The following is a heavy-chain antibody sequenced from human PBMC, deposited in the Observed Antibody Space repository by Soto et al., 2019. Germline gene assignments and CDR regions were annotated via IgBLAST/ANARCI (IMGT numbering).Heavy chain of an antibody. Sequence: HPGGSLRLSCAASGFTFSNYPMNWVRQAPGKGLEWISYTSADSGTIYYADSVKGRFSISRDNAKSSLYLQMNSLRVEDTAVYYCASDWFYMDVWGKGTSVTVSS. J-gene: IGHJ6*03. CDR2: TSADSGTI. V-gene: IGHV3-48*01. CDR3: ASDWFYMDV. D-gene: IGHD3-9*01. CDR1: GFTFSNYP.